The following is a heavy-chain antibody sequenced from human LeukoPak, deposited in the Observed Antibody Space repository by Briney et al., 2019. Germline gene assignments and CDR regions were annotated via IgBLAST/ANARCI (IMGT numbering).Heavy chain of an antibody. CDR3: ARRVSATRWFDP. Sequence: GGSLRLSCAASGFTFSSFNMHWVHQAPGKGLVWVSRLKSDGSTAMYADSVKGRFTISRDNAENTLYLQMNSLRVEDTAVYYCARRVSATRWFDPWGQGTLVTVSS. CDR2: LKSDGSTA. J-gene: IGHJ5*02. D-gene: IGHD2-15*01. CDR1: GFTFSSFN. V-gene: IGHV3-74*03.